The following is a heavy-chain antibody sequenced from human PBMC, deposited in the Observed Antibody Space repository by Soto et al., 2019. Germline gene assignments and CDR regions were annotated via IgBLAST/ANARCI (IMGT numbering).Heavy chain of an antibody. V-gene: IGHV3-21*01. J-gene: IGHJ6*03. CDR1: GFTFSSYS. D-gene: IGHD2-2*01. CDR3: AREAYCSSTSCYGYYYYYMDV. CDR2: ISSSSSYI. Sequence: GGSLRLSCAASGFTFSSYSMNWVRQAPGKGLEWVSSISSSSSYIYYADSVKGRFTISRDNAKNSLYLQMNSLRAEDTAVYYCAREAYCSSTSCYGYYYYYMDVWGKGTTVTVSS.